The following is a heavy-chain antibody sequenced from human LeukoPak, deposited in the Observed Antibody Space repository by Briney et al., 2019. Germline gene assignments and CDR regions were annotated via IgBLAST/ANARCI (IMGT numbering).Heavy chain of an antibody. J-gene: IGHJ3*02. CDR2: ISAYNGNT. Sequence: GASVKVSCKASGYTFTSYGISWVRQAPGQGLEWMGWISAYNGNTNYAQKLQGRVTMTTDTSTSTAYMELRSLRSDDTAVYYCAIAHGKWLVLLPDAFDIWGLGTMVTVSS. V-gene: IGHV1-18*01. CDR1: GYTFTSYG. D-gene: IGHD6-19*01. CDR3: AIAHGKWLVLLPDAFDI.